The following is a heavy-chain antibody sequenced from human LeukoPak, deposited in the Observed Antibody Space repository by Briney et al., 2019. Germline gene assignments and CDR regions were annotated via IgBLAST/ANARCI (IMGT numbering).Heavy chain of an antibody. Sequence: PSQTLSLTCTVSGGSISSGGYYWSWIRQPPGKGLEWIGYIYHSGSTYYNPSLKSRVTISVDTSKNQFSLKLSSVTAADTAVYYCARGNSHPIRLLYVLGYCSGGSCLSDYYGMDVWGQGTTVTVSS. D-gene: IGHD2-15*01. CDR2: IYHSGST. CDR3: ARGNSHPIRLLYVLGYCSGGSCLSDYYGMDV. J-gene: IGHJ6*02. CDR1: GGSISSGGYY. V-gene: IGHV4-30-2*01.